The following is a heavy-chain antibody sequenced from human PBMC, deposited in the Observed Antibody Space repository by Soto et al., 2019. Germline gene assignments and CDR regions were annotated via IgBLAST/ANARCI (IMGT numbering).Heavy chain of an antibody. J-gene: IGHJ4*02. CDR2: IDSGSRYK. V-gene: IGHV3-11*06. D-gene: IGHD6-19*01. Sequence: RLSCAASGFTFGDYYMSWFRRAPGKGLEWLAYIDSGSRYKNYAVSVKGRSTISRDNAQNTLYLELNSLKVEATAVYYCALTPPIEVAGPDFWGQGTLVTVSS. CDR1: GFTFGDYY. CDR3: ALTPPIEVAGPDF.